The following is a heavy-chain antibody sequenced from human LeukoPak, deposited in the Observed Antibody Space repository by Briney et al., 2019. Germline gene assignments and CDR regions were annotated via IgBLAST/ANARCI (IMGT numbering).Heavy chain of an antibody. J-gene: IGHJ4*02. CDR2: ISSSGSTI. CDR1: GGSFSGYY. V-gene: IGHV3-11*01. Sequence: LSLTCAVYGGSFSGYYWSWIRQAPGKGLEWVSYISSSGSTIYYADSVKGRFTISRDNAKNSLYLQMNSLRAEDTAVYYCARAGDDFWSGYYLDYWGQGTLVTVSS. D-gene: IGHD3-3*01. CDR3: ARAGDDFWSGYYLDY.